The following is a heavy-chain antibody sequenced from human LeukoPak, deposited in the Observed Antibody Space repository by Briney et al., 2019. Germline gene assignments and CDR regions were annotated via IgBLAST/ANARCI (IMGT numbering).Heavy chain of an antibody. Sequence: PGGSLRLSCAASGFTFNNCGMTWVRRAPGKGLEWVSTTTTSGDNKYYADSVKGRFTISRDNSKNTVILQMSSLRAEDSALYYCAKGSTSGYYLALDFWGQGILVTVSS. D-gene: IGHD3-22*01. CDR1: GFTFNNCG. CDR2: TTTSGDNK. V-gene: IGHV3-23*01. J-gene: IGHJ4*02. CDR3: AKGSTSGYYLALDF.